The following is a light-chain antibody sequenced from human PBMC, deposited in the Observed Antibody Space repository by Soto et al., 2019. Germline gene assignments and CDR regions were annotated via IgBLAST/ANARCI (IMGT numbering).Light chain of an antibody. V-gene: IGKV3-20*01. Sequence: DILLTQSPCTLSLSAGERATLCPRPSQSVGSSHLAWYQQKPGQAPRLLIYGASSRATGIPDRFSGSGSGTDFTLTISRLEPEDFAVYYRQQYGSAPWTFGQGTEVDI. CDR3: QQYGSAPWT. CDR2: GAS. CDR1: QSVGSSH. J-gene: IGKJ1*01.